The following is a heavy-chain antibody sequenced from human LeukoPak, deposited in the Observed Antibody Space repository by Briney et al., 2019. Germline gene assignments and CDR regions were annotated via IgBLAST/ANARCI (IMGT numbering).Heavy chain of an antibody. Sequence: SETLSLTCTVSGGSVSSGSYYWNWIRQPPGKGLEWIGYIYYSGSTNYNLSLKSRVTVSVDTSKNQFSLKLGSVTAADTAVYYCARDKDAFDIWGQGTMVTVSS. CDR1: GGSVSSGSYY. V-gene: IGHV4-61*01. CDR2: IYYSGST. CDR3: ARDKDAFDI. J-gene: IGHJ3*02.